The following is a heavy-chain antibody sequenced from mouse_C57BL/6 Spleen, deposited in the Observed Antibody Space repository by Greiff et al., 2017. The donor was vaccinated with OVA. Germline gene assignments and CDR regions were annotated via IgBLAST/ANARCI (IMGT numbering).Heavy chain of an antibody. D-gene: IGHD4-1*01. CDR1: GFTFSNYW. CDR2: IRLKSDNYAT. J-gene: IGHJ3*01. Sequence: EVQLQQSGGGLVQPGGSMKLSCVASGFTFSNYWMNWVRQSPEKGLEWVAQIRLKSDNYATHYAESVKGRFTISRDDSKSSVYLQMNNLRAEDTGIYYCTLGRFAYWGQGTLVTVSA. V-gene: IGHV6-3*01. CDR3: TLGRFAY.